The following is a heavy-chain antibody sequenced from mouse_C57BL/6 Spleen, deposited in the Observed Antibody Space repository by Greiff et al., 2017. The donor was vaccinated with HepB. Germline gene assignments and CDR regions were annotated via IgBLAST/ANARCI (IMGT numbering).Heavy chain of an antibody. Sequence: EVKVEESGPGLVKPSQSLSLTCSVTGYSITSGYYWNWIRQFPGNKLEWMGYISYDGSNNYNPSLKNRISITRDTSKNQFFLKLNSVTTEDTATYYCARDQDYWGQGTTLTVSS. CDR2: ISYDGSN. V-gene: IGHV3-6*01. CDR1: GYSITSGYY. CDR3: ARDQDY. J-gene: IGHJ2*01.